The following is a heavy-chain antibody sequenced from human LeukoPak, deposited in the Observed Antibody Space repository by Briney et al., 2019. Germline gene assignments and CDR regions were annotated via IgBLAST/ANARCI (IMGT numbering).Heavy chain of an antibody. CDR1: GFTVSSTY. V-gene: IGHV3-53*01. D-gene: IGHD4-17*01. J-gene: IGHJ4*02. CDR3: ASRRDYGINY. CDR2: IFTGGTT. Sequence: GGCLRLCCAASGFTVSSTYMTWGRQAPGKGLGWVSVIFTGGTTYYADSVKGRFTISRDNSKNTLDLQMNSLRAEDTAMYYCASRRDYGINYWGQGTLVTVSS.